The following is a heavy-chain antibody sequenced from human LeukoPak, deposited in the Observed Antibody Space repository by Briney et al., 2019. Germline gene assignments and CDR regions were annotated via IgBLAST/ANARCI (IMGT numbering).Heavy chain of an antibody. V-gene: IGHV3-9*01. CDR3: VNGLGRYYYDSSGYSH. CDR1: GFTFSDYA. Sequence: PGRSLRLSCAASGFTFSDYAMGSVRQAPGKGQEWVSGISWNSGSIGYADSVKGPFTNSRDKAKNSLYMQMNSLRAEDTALYSCVNGLGRYYYDSSGYSHWGQGTLVTVSS. D-gene: IGHD3-22*01. J-gene: IGHJ4*02. CDR2: ISWNSGSI.